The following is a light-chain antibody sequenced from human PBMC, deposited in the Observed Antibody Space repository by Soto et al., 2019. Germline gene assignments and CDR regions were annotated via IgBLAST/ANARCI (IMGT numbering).Light chain of an antibody. CDR3: CSYAGSSTYV. V-gene: IGLV2-23*01. J-gene: IGLJ1*01. CDR2: EGS. Sequence: QSVLTQPASVSGSPGQSITISCTGTSSDVGNYNLVSWYQQHPGKAPKLMIYEGSKRPSGVSNRFSGSKSGNKASLTISILQAEDEADYYCCSYAGSSTYVFGTGTKVTVL. CDR1: SSDVGNYNL.